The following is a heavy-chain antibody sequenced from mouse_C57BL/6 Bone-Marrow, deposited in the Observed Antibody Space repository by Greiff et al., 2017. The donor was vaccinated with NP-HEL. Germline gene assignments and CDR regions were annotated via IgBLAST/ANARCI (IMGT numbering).Heavy chain of an antibody. CDR3: ASGNYGNYFDY. J-gene: IGHJ2*01. CDR2: ISYDGSN. CDR1: GYSITSGYY. Sequence: EVQRVESGPGLVKPSQSLSLTCSVTGYSITSGYYWNWIRQFPGNKLEWMGYISYDGSNNYNPSLKNRISITRDTSKNQFFLKLNSVTTEDTATYYCASGNYGNYFDYWGQGTTLTVSS. D-gene: IGHD2-1*01. V-gene: IGHV3-6*01.